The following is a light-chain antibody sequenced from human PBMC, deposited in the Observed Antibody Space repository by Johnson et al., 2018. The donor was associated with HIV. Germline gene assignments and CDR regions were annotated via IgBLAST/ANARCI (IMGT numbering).Light chain of an antibody. CDR1: SSNIGKNY. V-gene: IGLV1-51*02. Sequence: QSVLTQPPSVSAAPGQMVSISCSGSSSNIGKNYVSWYQQFPGTAPKLLIHENKKRPSGIPDRFSGSKSGTSATLDITGLQTGDEADYYCGTWDSSLGAWGFGTGTKVTGL. J-gene: IGLJ1*01. CDR2: ENK. CDR3: GTWDSSLGAWG.